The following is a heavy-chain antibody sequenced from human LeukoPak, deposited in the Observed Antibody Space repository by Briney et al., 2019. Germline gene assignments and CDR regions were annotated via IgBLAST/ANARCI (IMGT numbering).Heavy chain of an antibody. D-gene: IGHD6-19*01. CDR3: AKTTVGYSSGRFPGWPADC. CDR2: ICGSGCCT. V-gene: IGHV3-23*01. CDR1: GFTFNTYA. J-gene: IGHJ4*02. Sequence: GGSLRLSCAASGFTFNTYAIYWVRQAPGKGLEWVSGICGSGCCTYYADSVKGRFTISRDNSKNTVYLQMNSLTVDDTAVYYCAKTTVGYSSGRFPGWPADCWGQGTLVTVSS.